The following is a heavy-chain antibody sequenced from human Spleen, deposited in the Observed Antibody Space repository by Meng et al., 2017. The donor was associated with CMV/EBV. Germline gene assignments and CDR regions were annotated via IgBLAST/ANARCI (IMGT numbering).Heavy chain of an antibody. D-gene: IGHD1-7*01. CDR1: GFTFRSYW. CDR2: IKQDGRKK. V-gene: IGHV3-7*01. CDR3: ARMLELDY. Sequence: GESLKISCAASGFTFRSYWKNWVRQAPGKGLEWVDNIKQDGRKKYYVVSVKGRFTISRDNAKNSLYLEMNSLSAAETAVYYCARMLELDYWGQGTLVTVSS. J-gene: IGHJ4*02.